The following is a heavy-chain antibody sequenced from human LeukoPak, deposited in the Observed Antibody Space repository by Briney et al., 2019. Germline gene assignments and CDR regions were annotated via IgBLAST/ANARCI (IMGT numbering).Heavy chain of an antibody. CDR1: GYTFTSYY. V-gene: IGHV1-46*01. CDR3: ARVYDSSGYYYRGAFDI. CDR2: INPSGGST. Sequence: ASVKVSCKASGYTFTSYYMHWVRQAPGQGLEWMGIINPSGGSTSYAQKFQGRVTITADESTSTAYMELSSLRSEDTAVYYCARVYDSSGYYYRGAFDIWGQGTMVTVSS. J-gene: IGHJ3*02. D-gene: IGHD3-22*01.